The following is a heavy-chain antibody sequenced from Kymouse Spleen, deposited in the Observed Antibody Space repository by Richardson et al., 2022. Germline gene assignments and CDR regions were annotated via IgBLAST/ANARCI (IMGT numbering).Heavy chain of an antibody. CDR3: ARGPYYSNYFNWFDP. CDR1: GFTFSSYG. Sequence: QVQLVESGGGVVQPGRSLRLSCAASGFTFSSYGMHWVRQAPGKGLEWVAVIWYDGSNKYYADSVKGRFTISRDNSKNTLYLQMNSLRAEDTAVYYCARGPYYSNYFNWFDPWGQGTLVTVSS. CDR2: IWYDGSNK. D-gene: IGHD4-11,IGHD4-11*01. J-gene: IGHJ5*02. V-gene: IGHV3-33*01.